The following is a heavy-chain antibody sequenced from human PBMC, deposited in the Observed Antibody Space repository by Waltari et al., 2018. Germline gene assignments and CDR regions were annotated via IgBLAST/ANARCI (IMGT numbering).Heavy chain of an antibody. J-gene: IGHJ4*02. D-gene: IGHD3-16*01. CDR2: IYYSGST. CDR1: GYSISSGYY. CDR3: ARGTDSWGTVGY. Sequence: QVQLQESGPGLVKPSETLSLTCAVSGYSISSGYYWGWIRQPPRKGLEWIGYIYYSGSTNYNPSLKSRVTISVDTSKNQFSLKLSSVTAADTAVYYCARGTDSWGTVGYWGQGTLVTVSS. V-gene: IGHV4-38-2*01.